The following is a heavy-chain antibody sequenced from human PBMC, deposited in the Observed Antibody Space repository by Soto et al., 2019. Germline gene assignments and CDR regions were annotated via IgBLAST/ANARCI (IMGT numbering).Heavy chain of an antibody. CDR1: GFTFTSSA. CDR2: IVVGSGNT. D-gene: IGHD3-22*01. CDR3: AAVYYYDSSGYYYYAFDI. Sequence: GASVKVSCKASGFTFTSSAVQWVRQARGRRLEWIGWIVVGSGNTNYAQKFQERVTITRDMSTSTAYMELSSLRSEDTAVYYCAAVYYYDSSGYYYYAFDIWGQGTMVTVSS. V-gene: IGHV1-58*01. J-gene: IGHJ3*02.